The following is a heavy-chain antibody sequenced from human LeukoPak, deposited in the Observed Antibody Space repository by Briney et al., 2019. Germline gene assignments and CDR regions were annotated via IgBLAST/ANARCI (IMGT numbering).Heavy chain of an antibody. CDR1: GGSISSYY. CDR2: FSYSGST. J-gene: IGHJ4*02. V-gene: IGHV4-59*01. D-gene: IGHD2-21*02. CDR3: ARVPARRVVTTPTYFDF. Sequence: PSETLSLTCTVSGGSISSYYWSWIRQPPGKGLEWIGYFSYSGSTNYNPSLKSRVTISVDTSKNQFSLKLSSVTAEDTAVYYCARVPARRVVTTPTYFDFWGQGTLVTVSS.